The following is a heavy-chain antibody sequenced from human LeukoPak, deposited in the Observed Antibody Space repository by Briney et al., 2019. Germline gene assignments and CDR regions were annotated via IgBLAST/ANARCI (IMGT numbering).Heavy chain of an antibody. Sequence: ASVKVSCKASGYTFTAYYMHWVRQAPGQGLEWIGWINPSNGGTKYAKKFQGRVSLTRDTSTTTTYMDLNSLTSDDTAIYYCARVYALAGNRGVHWFDPWGQGTLVTVSS. CDR3: ARVYALAGNRGVHWFDP. CDR1: GYTFTAYY. D-gene: IGHD6-19*01. CDR2: INPSNGGT. V-gene: IGHV1-2*02. J-gene: IGHJ5*02.